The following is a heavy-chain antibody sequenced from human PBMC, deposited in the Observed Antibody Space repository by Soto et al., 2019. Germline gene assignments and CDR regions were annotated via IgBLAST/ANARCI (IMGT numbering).Heavy chain of an antibody. D-gene: IGHD1-26*01. CDR3: ARHVGCYWYFDL. Sequence: EVQLVESGGGLVQPGGSLRLSCAASGFTVSSSYMGWVRQAPGKGLEWVSSIYSGGNTYYADSVRGRFTISTDNSKDTLYLKMNSLRVDDTAMYYCARHVGCYWYFDLWGRGTLVTVSS. CDR1: GFTVSSSY. J-gene: IGHJ2*01. CDR2: IYSGGNT. V-gene: IGHV3-66*04.